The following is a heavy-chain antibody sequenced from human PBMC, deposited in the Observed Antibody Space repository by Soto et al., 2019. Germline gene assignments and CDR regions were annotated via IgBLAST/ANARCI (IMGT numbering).Heavy chain of an antibody. CDR3: ARTIFGVATNYYYYGMDV. D-gene: IGHD3-3*01. J-gene: IGHJ6*02. Sequence: XVSLRLSCAASGFTFSSYSMNGVRQAPGKGLEWVSSISSSSSYIYYADSVKGRFTISRDNAKNSLYLQMNSLRAEDTAVYYCARTIFGVATNYYYYGMDVWGQGTTVTVSS. CDR2: ISSSSSYI. CDR1: GFTFSSYS. V-gene: IGHV3-21*01.